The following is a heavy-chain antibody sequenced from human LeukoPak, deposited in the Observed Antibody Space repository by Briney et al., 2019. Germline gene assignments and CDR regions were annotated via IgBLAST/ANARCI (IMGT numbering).Heavy chain of an antibody. CDR2: INHSGST. CDR3: ASLYSGYDGTPGAFDI. CDR1: GGSFSGYY. Sequence: PSETLSLTCAVYGGSFSGYYWSWIRQPPGKGLEWIGEINHSGSTNYNPSLKSRVTISVDTSKNQFSLKLSSVTAADTAVYYCASLYSGYDGTPGAFDIWGQGTMVTVSS. D-gene: IGHD5-12*01. J-gene: IGHJ3*02. V-gene: IGHV4-34*01.